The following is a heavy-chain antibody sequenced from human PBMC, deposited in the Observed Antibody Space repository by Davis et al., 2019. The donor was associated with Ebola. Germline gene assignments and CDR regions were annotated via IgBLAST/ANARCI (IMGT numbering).Heavy chain of an antibody. CDR1: GDSMSPYY. Sequence: PSETLSLTCDVLGDSMSPYYWNWIRQSPGKGLEYIGYVYYTGNTNYNPSLRGRVSISVDRSRSQFSLKLSSVTAADTAVYYCARVGQLSGGGFFDYWGQGTLVTVSS. J-gene: IGHJ4*02. CDR2: VYYTGNT. V-gene: IGHV4-59*01. D-gene: IGHD3-16*01. CDR3: ARVGQLSGGGFFDY.